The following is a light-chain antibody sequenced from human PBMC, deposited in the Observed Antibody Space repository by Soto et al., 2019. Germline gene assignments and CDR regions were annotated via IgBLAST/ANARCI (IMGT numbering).Light chain of an antibody. J-gene: IGKJ1*01. V-gene: IGKV3-20*01. CDR1: QSVSSNY. Sequence: EMVWTQSPGTLSLSPGERATLSCRASQSVSSNYLAWYQQKPGQAPRLLIYDASSRATGIPDRFSGSVSGKDFTLTISRLEPEDFAVFYCPQYGSSRTFGQGTQVEI. CDR3: PQYGSSRT. CDR2: DAS.